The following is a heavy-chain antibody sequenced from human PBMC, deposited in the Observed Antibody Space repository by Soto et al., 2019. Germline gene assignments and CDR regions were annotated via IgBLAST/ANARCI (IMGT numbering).Heavy chain of an antibody. CDR2: INHSGST. CDR3: ARDFFVWFGELFAMNWFDP. D-gene: IGHD3-10*01. V-gene: IGHV4-34*01. Sequence: QVQLQQWGAGLLKPSETLSLTCAVYGGSFSGYYWSWIRQPPGKGLEWIGEINHSGSTNYNPSLKIRVTISVDTSKNQFSLKLSSVTAADTAVYYCARDFFVWFGELFAMNWFDPWGQGTLVTVSS. J-gene: IGHJ5*02. CDR1: GGSFSGYY.